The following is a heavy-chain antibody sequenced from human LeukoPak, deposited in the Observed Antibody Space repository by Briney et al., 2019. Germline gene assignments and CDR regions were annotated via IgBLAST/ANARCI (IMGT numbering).Heavy chain of an antibody. CDR3: GKDPNGDYVGAFDM. CDR2: ISGSGGTT. V-gene: IGHV3-23*01. CDR1: GFTFSSYA. D-gene: IGHD4-17*01. J-gene: IGHJ3*02. Sequence: LTGGSLRLSCAASGFTFSSYAMSWVRQAPGKGLEWVSAISGSGGTTYYADSVKGRFTISRDNSKNTLFLQVNSLRAEDTAVYYCGKDPNGDYVGAFDMWGQGTMVTVSP.